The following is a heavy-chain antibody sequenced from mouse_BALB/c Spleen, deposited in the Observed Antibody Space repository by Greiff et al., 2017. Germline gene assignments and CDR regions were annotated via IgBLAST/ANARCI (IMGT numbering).Heavy chain of an antibody. CDR3: ASGGYYAMDY. Sequence: QVQLQQSGAELVRPGPSVTISCKASGYAFSSYWMNWVKQSPGQGLEWIGLIYPGDGDTNYNGKFTGIATLTADNTSSTTYMQLSSLTSEYSEVYFCASGGYYAMDYWGQGTSVTVSS. CDR1: GYAFSSYW. V-gene: IGHV1-80*01. CDR2: IYPGDGDT. J-gene: IGHJ4*01.